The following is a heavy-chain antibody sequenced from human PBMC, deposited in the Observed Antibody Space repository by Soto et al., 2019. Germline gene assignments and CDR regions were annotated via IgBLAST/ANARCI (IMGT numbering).Heavy chain of an antibody. D-gene: IGHD1-26*01. CDR1: GFTVNNYV. V-gene: IGHV3-23*01. Sequence: EVQLRESGGALVQPGGSLRVSCAASGFTVNNYVMNWVRQAPGKGLEWVSAVGDSGGSRFYADSVKGRFGISRDDSKNTLSLKMNSLRVDDTAVYFSAVSLSGSYVFDYWGQGTLVTVSS. CDR2: VGDSGGSR. CDR3: AVSLSGSYVFDY. J-gene: IGHJ4*02.